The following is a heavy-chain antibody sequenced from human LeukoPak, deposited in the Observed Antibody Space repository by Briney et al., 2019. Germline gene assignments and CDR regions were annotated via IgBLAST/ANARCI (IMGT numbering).Heavy chain of an antibody. V-gene: IGHV4-59*01. CDR1: GGSISSYY. J-gene: IGHJ4*02. CDR2: IYYSGST. CDR3: ARQTFGVLYFDS. D-gene: IGHD3-10*01. Sequence: SETLSLTCTVSGGSISSYYWSWIRQPPGKGLEWIGYIYYSGSTNYNPSLKSRVTISVDTSKNQFSLKLSSVTAADTAVYYCARQTFGVLYFDSWGQGTLAIVSS.